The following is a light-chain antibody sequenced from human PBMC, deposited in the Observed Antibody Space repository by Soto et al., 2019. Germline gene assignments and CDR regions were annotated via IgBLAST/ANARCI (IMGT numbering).Light chain of an antibody. CDR3: MRGLQST. CDR1: QSLLHSNGNNY. V-gene: IGKV2-28*01. Sequence: DIVLTQSPLSLPVTPGEPASISCRSSQSLLHSNGNNYLDWFLQRPGQSPQLLVYKGSNRASGVPDRFSAGESGTDFTLKVSRVEAEGVGVYYCMRGLQSTVGQGPRLEIK. J-gene: IGKJ5*01. CDR2: KGS.